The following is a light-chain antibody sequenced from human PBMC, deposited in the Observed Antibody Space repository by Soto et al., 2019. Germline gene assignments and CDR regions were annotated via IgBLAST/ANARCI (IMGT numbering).Light chain of an antibody. CDR2: LGS. J-gene: IGKJ4*01. CDR1: QSLLHSNGYNY. V-gene: IGKV2-28*01. Sequence: EIVMTQSPLSLPVTPGEPDSISCRSSQSLLHSNGYNYLDWYLQKPGQSPQLLIYLGSSRASGVPDRFSGSGSGTDFTLKISRVEAEDVGVYYCMEALQSPLTFGGGTKVDIK. CDR3: MEALQSPLT.